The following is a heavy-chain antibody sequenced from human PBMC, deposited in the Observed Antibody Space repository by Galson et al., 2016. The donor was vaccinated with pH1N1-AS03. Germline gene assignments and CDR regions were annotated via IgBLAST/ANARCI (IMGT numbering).Heavy chain of an antibody. CDR3: TRGKEKGLVIVPTVLFYFDS. Sequence: TLSLTCIVSGASVSSGGDYWSWIRQPAGTGLEWIGSINNRGNTKYNPSLESRVVMSADTSRNQFSLRLSAVTAADTAVYYCTRGKEKGLVIVPTVLFYFDSWGQGKLVTVAS. CDR2: INNRGNT. V-gene: IGHV4-61*02. D-gene: IGHD2-21*01. CDR1: GASVSSGGDY. J-gene: IGHJ5*01.